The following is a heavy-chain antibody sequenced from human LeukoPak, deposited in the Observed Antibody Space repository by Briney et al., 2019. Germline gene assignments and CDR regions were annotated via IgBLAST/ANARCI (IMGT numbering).Heavy chain of an antibody. D-gene: IGHD6-13*01. CDR2: FDPEDGTT. CDR1: GYALTELS. Sequence: ASVKVSCKISGYALTELSIHWVRQAPGKGLEWMGGFDPEDGTTIYAQKFQGRVTITADKSTSTAYMELSSLRSEDTAVYYCARDRGSSLSYFQHWGQGTLVTVSS. J-gene: IGHJ1*01. CDR3: ARDRGSSLSYFQH. V-gene: IGHV1-24*01.